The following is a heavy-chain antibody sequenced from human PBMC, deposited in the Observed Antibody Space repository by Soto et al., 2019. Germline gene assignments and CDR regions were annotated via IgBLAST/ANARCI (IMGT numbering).Heavy chain of an antibody. V-gene: IGHV1-69*06. D-gene: IGHD3-22*01. J-gene: IGHJ4*02. Sequence: SVKVSCKASGGTFSSYAISWVRQAPGQGLEWMGGIIPIFGTANYAQKFQGRVTITADKSTSTAYMELSSLRSEDTAVYYCARDFGQDYYDSSGYYRVKRYFDYWGQGTLVTVSS. CDR1: GGTFSSYA. CDR3: ARDFGQDYYDSSGYYRVKRYFDY. CDR2: IIPIFGTA.